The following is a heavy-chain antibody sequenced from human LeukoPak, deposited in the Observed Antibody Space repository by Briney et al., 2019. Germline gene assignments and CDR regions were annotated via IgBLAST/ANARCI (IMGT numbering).Heavy chain of an antibody. J-gene: IGHJ4*02. CDR1: GYTFTGYY. D-gene: IGHD2-21*02. V-gene: IGHV1-2*06. CDR2: INPNSGDT. CDR3: ARDYCGGDCFPDY. Sequence: ASVKVSCKTSGYTFTGYYVHYVRQAPGQGLEWMGRINPNSGDTNYAQHFQGRVTMTRDTSITTAYMDLSRLTSDDTAVYYCARDYCGGDCFPDYWGQGTLVIVSS.